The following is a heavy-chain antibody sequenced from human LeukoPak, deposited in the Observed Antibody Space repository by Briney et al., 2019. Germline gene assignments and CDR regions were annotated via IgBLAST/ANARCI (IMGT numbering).Heavy chain of an antibody. CDR3: ARSHDHLWGNYPDY. CDR1: GGSIDSTNW. Sequence: TSETLSLTCDVSGGSIDSTNWWNWVRQPPGKGLEWIGEIHHNGRINYNPSLKSRVTLSVDKSKNQFSLRLNSVTAADTAMYYCARSHDHLWGNYPDYWGQGTLVTVSS. D-gene: IGHD3-16*02. CDR2: IHHNGRI. J-gene: IGHJ4*02. V-gene: IGHV4/OR15-8*01.